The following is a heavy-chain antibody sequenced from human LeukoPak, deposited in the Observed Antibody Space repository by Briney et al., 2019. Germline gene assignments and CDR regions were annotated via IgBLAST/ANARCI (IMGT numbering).Heavy chain of an antibody. V-gene: IGHV3-21*04. Sequence: GGSLRLSCAASGFTFSSYSMNWVRQAPGKGLEWVSSISSSSSYIYYADSVKGRFTISRDNAKNSLYLQMNSLRAEDTALYYCANTDYNILTGYYDYFDYWGQGTLVTVSS. D-gene: IGHD3-9*01. CDR1: GFTFSSYS. CDR3: ANTDYNILTGYYDYFDY. CDR2: ISSSSSYI. J-gene: IGHJ4*02.